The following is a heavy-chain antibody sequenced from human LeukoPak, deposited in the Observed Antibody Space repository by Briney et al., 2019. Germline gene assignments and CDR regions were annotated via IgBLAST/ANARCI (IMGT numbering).Heavy chain of an antibody. CDR1: GGSISSSNW. J-gene: IGHJ4*02. Sequence: PSGTLSLTCAVSGGSISSSNWWSWVRQPPGKGLEWIGEIYHSGSTNYNPSLKSRVTISVDKSKNQFSLKLSSVTAADTAVYYCARERDYYDRRGPFDYWGQGTLVTVSS. D-gene: IGHD3-22*01. CDR2: IYHSGST. V-gene: IGHV4-4*02. CDR3: ARERDYYDRRGPFDY.